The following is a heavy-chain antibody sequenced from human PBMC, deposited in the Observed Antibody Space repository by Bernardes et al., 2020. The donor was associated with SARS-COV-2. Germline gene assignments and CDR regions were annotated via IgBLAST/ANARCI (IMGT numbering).Heavy chain of an antibody. J-gene: IGHJ4*02. Sequence: GSLRLSCAASGFTVSSNYMSWVRQAPGKGLEWVSVIYSGGSTYYADSVKGRFTISRDNSKNTLYLQMNSLRAEDTAVYYCASARRETMIVVPTYYFDYWGQGTLVTVSS. D-gene: IGHD3-22*01. CDR3: ASARRETMIVVPTYYFDY. CDR1: GFTVSSNY. CDR2: IYSGGST. V-gene: IGHV3-66*02.